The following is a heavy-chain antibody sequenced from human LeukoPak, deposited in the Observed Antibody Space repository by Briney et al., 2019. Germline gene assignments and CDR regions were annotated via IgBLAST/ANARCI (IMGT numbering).Heavy chain of an antibody. Sequence: PSETLSLTCTVSGGSISSSSYYWGWIRQPPGKGLEWIGSIYYSGSTYYNPSLKSRVTISVDTSKNQFSLKLSSVTAADTAVYYCARQNSSGWYYYYYGMDVWAKGPRSPSP. CDR2: IYYSGST. CDR1: GGSISSSSYY. J-gene: IGHJ6*02. CDR3: ARQNSSGWYYYYYGMDV. V-gene: IGHV4-39*01. D-gene: IGHD6-19*01.